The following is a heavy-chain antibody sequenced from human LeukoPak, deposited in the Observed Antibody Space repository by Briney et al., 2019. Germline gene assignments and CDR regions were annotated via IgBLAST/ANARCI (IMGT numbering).Heavy chain of an antibody. Sequence: PSETLSLTCTVSGGSISSSSYYWGWIRQPPGKGLEWIGSIYYSGSTYYNPSLKSRVTISVDTSKNQFSLKLSSVTAADTAVYYCARGYSSGWYGQSFDYWGQGTLVTVSS. D-gene: IGHD6-19*01. J-gene: IGHJ4*02. CDR3: ARGYSSGWYGQSFDY. CDR1: GGSISSSSYY. V-gene: IGHV4-39*07. CDR2: IYYSGST.